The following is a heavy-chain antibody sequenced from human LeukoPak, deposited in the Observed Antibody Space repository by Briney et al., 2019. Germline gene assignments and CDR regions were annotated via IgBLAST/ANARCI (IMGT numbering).Heavy chain of an antibody. CDR3: TRDQTPYY. Sequence: SLRLSCTASGFPFGDYALTWVRQAPGKGLEWVGFIRSKVYGGTPEYAASVKSRFTNSRDDSTGVAYLQMNSLKTEDTAVYYCTRDQTPYYWGQGTLVTVSS. V-gene: IGHV3-49*04. CDR2: IRSKVYGGTP. J-gene: IGHJ4*02. CDR1: GFPFGDYA.